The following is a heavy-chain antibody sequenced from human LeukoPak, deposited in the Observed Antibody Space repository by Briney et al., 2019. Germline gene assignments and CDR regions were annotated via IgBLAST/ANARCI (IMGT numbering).Heavy chain of an antibody. V-gene: IGHV1-8*03. Sequence: ASVKVSCKASGYTFTSYDINWVRQATGQGLEWMGWMNPNSGNTGYAQKFQGRVTITRNTSISTAYMELSSLRSEDTAVYYCARGLVPAAPDAFHYWRQGTLVTVSS. CDR2: MNPNSGNT. CDR3: ARGLVPAAPDAFHY. CDR1: GYTFTSYD. J-gene: IGHJ4*02. D-gene: IGHD2-2*01.